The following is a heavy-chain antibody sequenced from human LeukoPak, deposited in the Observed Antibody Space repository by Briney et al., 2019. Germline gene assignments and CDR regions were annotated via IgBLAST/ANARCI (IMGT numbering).Heavy chain of an antibody. J-gene: IGHJ5*02. D-gene: IGHD2-8*01. CDR1: GFTFSSYS. Sequence: GGSLRLSCAASGFTFSSYSMNWVRQAPGKGLEWVSSISSSTSYIYYADSVKGRFTISRDNAKNSLYLQMNSLRTEDTAVYYCVRVSGFCTNGVCPSFDPWGQGTLVTVSS. CDR2: ISSSTSYI. CDR3: VRVSGFCTNGVCPSFDP. V-gene: IGHV3-21*01.